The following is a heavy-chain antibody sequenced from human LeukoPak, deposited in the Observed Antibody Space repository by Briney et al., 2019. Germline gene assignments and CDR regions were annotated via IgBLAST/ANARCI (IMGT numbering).Heavy chain of an antibody. D-gene: IGHD1-14*01. CDR1: GFTFSSYW. J-gene: IGHJ6*02. V-gene: IGHV3-74*01. CDR2: INNDGSST. CDR3: ATGQGHGMDV. Sequence: GGSLRLSCAASGFTFSSYWMHWVRHAPGKGLVWVSRINNDGSSTIYADSVKGRFTISRDNAKNTLYLQMNSLRAEDTAVYYCATGQGHGMDVWGQGTTVTVSS.